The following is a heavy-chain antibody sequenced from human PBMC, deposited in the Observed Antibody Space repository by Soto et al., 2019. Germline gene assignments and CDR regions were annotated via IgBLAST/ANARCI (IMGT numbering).Heavy chain of an antibody. CDR1: GGSISSGGYS. D-gene: IGHD2-2*01. CDR2: IYHSGST. Sequence: QLQLQESGSGLVKPSQTLSLTCAVSGGSISSGGYSWSWIRQPPGKGLEWIGYIYHSGSTYYNPSLKSRVTISVDRSKNQFSLKLSSVTAADTAMYYCASYQLPYDAFDIWGQGTMVTVSS. V-gene: IGHV4-30-2*01. J-gene: IGHJ3*02. CDR3: ASYQLPYDAFDI.